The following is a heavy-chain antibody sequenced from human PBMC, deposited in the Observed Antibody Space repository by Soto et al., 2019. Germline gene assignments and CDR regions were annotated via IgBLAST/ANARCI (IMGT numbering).Heavy chain of an antibody. J-gene: IGHJ4*02. D-gene: IGHD3-10*01. CDR1: GYTFTSYG. CDR2: ISAYNGNT. V-gene: IGHV1-18*01. CDR3: ARDKGDGSGSYYGY. Sequence: QVQLVQSGAEVKKPGASVKVACKASGYTFTSYGINWVRQAPGQGLEWMGWISAYNGNTNYAQKLQGRVTMTTDTXPSTAYMELRSLRSDDTAVFYCARDKGDGSGSYYGYWGQGTLVTVSS.